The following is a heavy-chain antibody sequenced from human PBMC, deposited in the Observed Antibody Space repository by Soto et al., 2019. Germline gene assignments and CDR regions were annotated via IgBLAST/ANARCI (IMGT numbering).Heavy chain of an antibody. D-gene: IGHD2-15*01. CDR2: INPNSGGT. CDR3: ARAPGYCSGGSCYSYYFDY. J-gene: IGHJ4*02. Sequence: ASVKVSCKASGYTFTGYYMHWVRQAPGQGLEWMGWINPNSGGTNYAQKFQGWVTMTRDTSISTAYMELSRLRSDDTAVYYCARAPGYCSGGSCYSYYFDYWGQGTLVTVSS. CDR1: GYTFTGYY. V-gene: IGHV1-2*04.